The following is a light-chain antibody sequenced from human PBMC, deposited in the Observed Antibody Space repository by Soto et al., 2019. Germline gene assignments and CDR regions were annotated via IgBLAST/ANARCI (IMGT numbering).Light chain of an antibody. J-gene: IGLJ1*01. CDR3: SSYTSSSTYV. V-gene: IGLV2-14*01. CDR1: SGDVGGYNY. Sequence: ALTQPASVSGSPGQSITISCTGTSGDVGGYNYVSWYQQHPGKAPKLMIYEVSNRPSGVSNRFSGSKSGNTASLTISGLQAEDEADFYCSSYTSSSTYVFGTGTKVTVL. CDR2: EVS.